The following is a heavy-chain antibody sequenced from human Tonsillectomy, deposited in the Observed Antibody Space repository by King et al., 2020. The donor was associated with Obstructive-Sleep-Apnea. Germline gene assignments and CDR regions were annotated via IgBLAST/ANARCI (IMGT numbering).Heavy chain of an antibody. Sequence: VQLVESGGGLVQPGGSLRLSCAASGFTFSSYWMSWVRQTPGKGLEWVANIKQDGSEKYYVDSVKGRFTISRDNAKNSLYLQMNSLRAEDTAVYYCARTMGGYYDSSGYRPSPNAFDIWGQGTMVTVSS. D-gene: IGHD3-22*01. J-gene: IGHJ3*02. V-gene: IGHV3-7*03. CDR3: ARTMGGYYDSSGYRPSPNAFDI. CDR2: IKQDGSEK. CDR1: GFTFSSYW.